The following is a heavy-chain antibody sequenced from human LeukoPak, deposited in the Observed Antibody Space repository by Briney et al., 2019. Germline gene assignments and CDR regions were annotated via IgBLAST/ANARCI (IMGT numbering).Heavy chain of an antibody. D-gene: IGHD6-19*01. V-gene: IGHV4-39*01. Sequence: SETLSLTCTASGGSISSSSYYWGWIRQPPGKGLEWIGSIYYSGSTNYTPSLKSRVTISVDTSKNQFSLKLSSVTAADTAVYYCARQDDAVAPIRYGMDVWGQGTTVTVSS. CDR3: ARQDDAVAPIRYGMDV. CDR2: IYYSGST. CDR1: GGSISSSSYY. J-gene: IGHJ6*02.